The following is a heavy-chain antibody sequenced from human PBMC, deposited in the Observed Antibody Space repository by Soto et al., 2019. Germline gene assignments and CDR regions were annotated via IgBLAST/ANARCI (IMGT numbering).Heavy chain of an antibody. D-gene: IGHD4-4*01. V-gene: IGHV3-48*01. J-gene: IGHJ4*02. CDR1: GFTFSSYS. CDR3: ARVARVTYFDC. CDR2: ISSSSSTI. Sequence: PGGSLRLSCAASGFTFSSYSMNWVRQAPGKGLEWVSYISSSSSTIYYADSVKGRFTISRDNAKNSLYLQMNSLRAEDTAVYYCARVARVTYFDCWGQGTLVTVSS.